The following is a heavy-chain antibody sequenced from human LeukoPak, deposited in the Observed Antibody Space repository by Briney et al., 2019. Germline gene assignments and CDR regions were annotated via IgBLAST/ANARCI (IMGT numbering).Heavy chain of an antibody. CDR2: ISYDGSNK. D-gene: IGHD6-19*01. CDR3: AKELDGSSGWVRLGN. Sequence: RPGGSLRLSCAASGFTFSSYAMHWVRQAPGKGLEWVAVISYDGSNKYYADSVKGRFTISRDNSKNTLYLQMNSLRAEDTALYYCAKELDGSSGWVRLGNWGQGTLVTVSS. CDR1: GFTFSSYA. V-gene: IGHV3-30-3*01. J-gene: IGHJ4*02.